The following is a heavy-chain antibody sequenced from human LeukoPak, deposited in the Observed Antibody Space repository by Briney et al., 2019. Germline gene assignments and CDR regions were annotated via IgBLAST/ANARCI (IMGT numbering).Heavy chain of an antibody. J-gene: IGHJ4*02. CDR2: ISAYNGNT. CDR1: GYTFTSYG. Sequence: ASVKVSCKASGYTFTSYGISWVRQAPGQGLEWMGWISAYNGNTNYAQKLQGRVTMTTDTSTSTAYMELRSLRSDDTAVYYCASDYYDSSGYQLGLVDYWGQGTLVTVSS. D-gene: IGHD3-22*01. CDR3: ASDYYDSSGYQLGLVDY. V-gene: IGHV1-18*01.